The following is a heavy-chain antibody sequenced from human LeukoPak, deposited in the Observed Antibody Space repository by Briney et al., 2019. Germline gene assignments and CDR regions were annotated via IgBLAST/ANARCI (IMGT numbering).Heavy chain of an antibody. CDR1: GYTFTSYG. V-gene: IGHV1-18*01. D-gene: IGHD2-8*01. Sequence: ASVTVSCKASGYTFTSYGISWVRQAPGQGLEWVGWISAYNGNTNYAQNLQASVTMPIATSPSKSYMELMSLRSDPTAVDYCAIDKICTIGVSYPFRFDPWGQGTLVTVSS. CDR3: AIDKICTIGVSYPFRFDP. CDR2: ISAYNGNT. J-gene: IGHJ5*02.